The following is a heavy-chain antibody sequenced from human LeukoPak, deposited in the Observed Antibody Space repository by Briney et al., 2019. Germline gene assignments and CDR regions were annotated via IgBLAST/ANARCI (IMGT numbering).Heavy chain of an antibody. D-gene: IGHD3-22*01. V-gene: IGHV1-69*13. CDR1: GGTFSSYA. CDR2: IIPIFGTA. Sequence: SVKVSFKASGGTFSSYAISWVRQAPGQGLEWMGGIIPIFGTANYAQKFQGRVTITADESTSTAYMELSSLRSEDTAVYYCATSWRAYDSGPPGDYYGMDVWGQGTTVTVSS. CDR3: ATSWRAYDSGPPGDYYGMDV. J-gene: IGHJ6*02.